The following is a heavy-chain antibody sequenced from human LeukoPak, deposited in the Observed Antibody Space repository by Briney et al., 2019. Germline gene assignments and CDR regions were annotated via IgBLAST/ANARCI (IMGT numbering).Heavy chain of an antibody. D-gene: IGHD6-13*01. CDR2: IRSKTDGGTT. J-gene: IGHJ4*02. Sequence: GGSLRLSCAASGFTFSNAWMNWVRQAPGKGLEWVGRIRSKTDGGTTDYAAPVKGRFAISRDDSKNTLYPQMDSLKTEDTAVYYCTPRRVSRSSRGQGTLVTVSS. CDR3: TPRRVSRSS. CDR1: GFTFSNAW. V-gene: IGHV3-15*01.